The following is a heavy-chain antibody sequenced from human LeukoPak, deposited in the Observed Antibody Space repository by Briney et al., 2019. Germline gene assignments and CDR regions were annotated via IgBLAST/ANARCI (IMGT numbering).Heavy chain of an antibody. J-gene: IGHJ4*02. D-gene: IGHD3-16*01. CDR3: ASLYSQSPFDY. V-gene: IGHV3-21*01. Sequence: PGGSLRLSCAASGFTFSSYSMNWVRQAPGKGLEWVSSISSSSSYINYADSVKGRFTISRDNAKDSLYLQMNSLRAEDTAVYYCASLYSQSPFDYWGQGTLVTVSS. CDR1: GFTFSSYS. CDR2: ISSSSSYI.